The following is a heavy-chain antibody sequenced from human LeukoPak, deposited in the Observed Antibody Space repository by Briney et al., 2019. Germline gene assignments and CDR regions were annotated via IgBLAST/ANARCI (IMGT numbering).Heavy chain of an antibody. CDR3: TRDRGTYNWLDP. V-gene: IGHV3-73*01. J-gene: IGHJ5*02. D-gene: IGHD1-26*01. Sequence: PGGSLRLSCAASGFTLSDSAIHWVRQASGKGLECVVLIDRPAKSYATAYGASVGGRFTISRDDSKNTAYLQMDSLKTEDTALYYCTRDRGTYNWLDPWGQGTLVTVSS. CDR2: IDRPAKSYAT. CDR1: GFTLSDSA.